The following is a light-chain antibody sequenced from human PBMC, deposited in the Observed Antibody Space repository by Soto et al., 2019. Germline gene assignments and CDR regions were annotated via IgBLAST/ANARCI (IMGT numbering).Light chain of an antibody. CDR3: QLNDGSPRT. CDR1: QSVKGNY. Sequence: ETVLTQSPGTVSLSPGERVTLACTTSQSVKGNYLAWYEQKPGQAPRLLFYGVFKRATGIPDRFSGSGSGTDFTLTISVLEPEDFAVYYWQLNDGSPRTFGQGTKLEI. V-gene: IGKV3-20*01. CDR2: GVF. J-gene: IGKJ2*01.